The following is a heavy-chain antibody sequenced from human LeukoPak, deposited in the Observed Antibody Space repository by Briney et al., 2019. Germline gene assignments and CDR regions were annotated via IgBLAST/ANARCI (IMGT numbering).Heavy chain of an antibody. Sequence: GGSLRLSCAASGFTFSSYGMNWVRQAPGKGLEWVSSISSSSSYIYYADSVKGRFTISRDNAKNSLYLQMNSLRAEDTAVYYCARDLAGGSTFDYWGQGTLVTVSS. CDR1: GFTFSSYG. D-gene: IGHD4-23*01. CDR3: ARDLAGGSTFDY. CDR2: ISSSSSYI. V-gene: IGHV3-21*01. J-gene: IGHJ4*02.